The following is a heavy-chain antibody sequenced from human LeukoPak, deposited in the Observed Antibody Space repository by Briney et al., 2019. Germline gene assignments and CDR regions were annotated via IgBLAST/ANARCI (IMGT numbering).Heavy chain of an antibody. CDR2: ISAYNGNT. Sequence: GESLKISCKGSGYSFTSYWIGWVRQAPGQGPEWMGWISAYNGNTNYAQKLQGRVTMTTDTSTSTAYMELRSLRSDDTAVYYCARDGAEHAFDIWGQGTMVTVSS. V-gene: IGHV1-18*04. J-gene: IGHJ3*02. D-gene: IGHD4/OR15-4a*01. CDR3: ARDGAEHAFDI. CDR1: GYSFTSYW.